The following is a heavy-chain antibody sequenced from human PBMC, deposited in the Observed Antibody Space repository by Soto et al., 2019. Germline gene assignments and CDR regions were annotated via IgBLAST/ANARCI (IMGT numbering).Heavy chain of an antibody. CDR2: IYTDGGI. Sequence: GGSLRLSCEVAGVSVSSNYMSWVRQAPGKGLEWVSVIYTDGGIYDVDSVRGRFTISRDNSKNTLYLQMNSLRADDTAVYYCAGLRSVDYWGQGTLVTVSS. CDR3: AGLRSVDY. D-gene: IGHD3-3*01. J-gene: IGHJ4*02. V-gene: IGHV3-66*01. CDR1: GVSVSSNY.